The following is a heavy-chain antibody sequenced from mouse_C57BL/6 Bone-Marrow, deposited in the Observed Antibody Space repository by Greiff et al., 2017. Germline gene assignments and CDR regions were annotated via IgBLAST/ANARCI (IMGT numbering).Heavy chain of an antibody. V-gene: IGHV1-39*01. CDR1: GYSFTDYN. D-gene: IGHD1-1*01. CDR2: INPNYGTT. Sequence: VQLQQSGPELVQPGASVKISCTASGYSFTDYNMNWVKQSNGKSLEWIGVINPNYGTTSYNQKFKGKATLTVDQSSSTAYMQLNSLTSEDSAVYYCARSITTVVATEYFDVWGTGTTVTVSS. CDR3: ARSITTVVATEYFDV. J-gene: IGHJ1*03.